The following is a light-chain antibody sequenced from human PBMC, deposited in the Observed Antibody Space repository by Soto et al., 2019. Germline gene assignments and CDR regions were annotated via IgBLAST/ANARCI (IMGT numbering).Light chain of an antibody. Sequence: EVVLTQSPDTLSLSPGERATLSCRASQSVSSSYLAWYQQKPGQAPRLLIYGASTRATGFPARFSGSGSGTEFTLTISSLQSEDFAVYYCQQYNNWPRTFGQGTKVDIK. V-gene: IGKV3-15*01. CDR3: QQYNNWPRT. CDR2: GAS. CDR1: QSVSSSY. J-gene: IGKJ1*01.